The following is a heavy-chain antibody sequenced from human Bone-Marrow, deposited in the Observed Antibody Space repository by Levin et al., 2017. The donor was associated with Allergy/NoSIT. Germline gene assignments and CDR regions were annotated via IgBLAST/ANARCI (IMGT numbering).Heavy chain of an antibody. CDR3: SRVVGYDSSAWFDT. CDR2: IRSAGYGGTA. Sequence: GGSLRLSCTTSGFTFGNYAMSWFRQAPGKGLEWVSFIRSAGYGGTAEYAASVRGRFTMSRDDSNSIAYLHMDSLKIEDTAVYSCSRVVGYDSSAWFDTWGQGTLVTVSS. V-gene: IGHV3-49*03. D-gene: IGHD3-22*01. CDR1: GFTFGNYA. J-gene: IGHJ5*02.